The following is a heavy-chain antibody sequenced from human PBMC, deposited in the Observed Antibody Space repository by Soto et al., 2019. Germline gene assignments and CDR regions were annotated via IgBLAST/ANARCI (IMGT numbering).Heavy chain of an antibody. CDR2: TIPMFGTT. CDR3: TRCGIRYHSIGYYLGIDGMDV. Sequence: QVQLVQSGAEVKKPESSVRVSCKASGGTFNSYAITWVRQAPGQGLEWMGGTIPMFGTTNYAEKFQGRVTITADESTNTAYMELSRPKSEDTAVYYCTRCGIRYHSIGYYLGIDGMDVWGQGTTVIVSS. V-gene: IGHV1-69*12. CDR1: GGTFNSYA. J-gene: IGHJ6*02. D-gene: IGHD3-22*01.